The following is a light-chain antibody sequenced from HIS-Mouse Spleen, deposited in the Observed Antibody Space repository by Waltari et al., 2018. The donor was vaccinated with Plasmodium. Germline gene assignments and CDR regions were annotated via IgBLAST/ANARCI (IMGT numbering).Light chain of an antibody. J-gene: IGLJ2*01. CDR2: EGS. CDR1: SSDVGSYNL. Sequence: QSALTPPASVSGSPGQSITLSCTGTSSDVGSYNLVSWYQQHPGKAPKLMIYEGSTRPSGVSNRFSGSKSGNTASLTISGLQAEDEADYYCCSYAGSSTLVFGGGTKLTVL. V-gene: IGLV2-23*01. CDR3: CSYAGSSTLV.